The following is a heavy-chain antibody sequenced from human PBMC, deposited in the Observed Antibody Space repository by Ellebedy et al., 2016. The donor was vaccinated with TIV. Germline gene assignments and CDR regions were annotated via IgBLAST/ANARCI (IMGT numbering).Heavy chain of an antibody. CDR1: GFTFSRYW. D-gene: IGHD2-15*01. CDR2: INQHESEK. CDR3: ARLTGGTCYCAFDI. V-gene: IGHV3-7*01. J-gene: IGHJ3*02. Sequence: PGGSLRLSCAASGFTFSRYWMSWVRQAPGKGLEWVANINQHESEKNYVDSVRGRFTISRDNAKNSLYLQMNSLRAEDTAVYYCARLTGGTCYCAFDIWGQGTMVTVSS.